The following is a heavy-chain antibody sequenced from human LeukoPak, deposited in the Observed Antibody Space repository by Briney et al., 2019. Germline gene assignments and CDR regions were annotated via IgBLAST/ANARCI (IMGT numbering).Heavy chain of an antibody. CDR2: ISYDGSNK. CDR3: ARDIYEGVAAASHWGPYFDY. D-gene: IGHD6-13*01. Sequence: GRSLRLSCAASGFTFSSYAMHWVRQAPGKGLEWVAVISYDGSNKYYADSVKGRFTISRDNSKNTLYLQMNSLRAEDTAVYYCARDIYEGVAAASHWGPYFDYWGQGTLVTVSS. V-gene: IGHV3-30*04. J-gene: IGHJ4*02. CDR1: GFTFSSYA.